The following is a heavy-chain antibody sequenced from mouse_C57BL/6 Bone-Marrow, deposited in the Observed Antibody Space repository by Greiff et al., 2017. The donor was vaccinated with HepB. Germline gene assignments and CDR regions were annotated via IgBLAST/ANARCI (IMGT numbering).Heavy chain of an antibody. CDR2: IDPSDSYT. V-gene: IGHV1-50*01. D-gene: IGHD1-1*01. Sequence: VQLQQPGAELVKPGASVKLSCKASGYTFTSYWMQGVKQRPGQGLEWIGEIDPSDSYTNYNQKFKGKATLTVDTSSSQAYMQLSSLTSEDSAVYYCARDGILRYPAWFAYWGQGTLVTVSA. CDR3: ARDGILRYPAWFAY. CDR1: GYTFTSYW. J-gene: IGHJ3*01.